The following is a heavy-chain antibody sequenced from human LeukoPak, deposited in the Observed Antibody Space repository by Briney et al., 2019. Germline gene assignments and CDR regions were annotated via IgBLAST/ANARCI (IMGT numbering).Heavy chain of an antibody. CDR2: IYSDGST. V-gene: IGHV3-53*01. CDR3: TTAFRGY. CDR1: GFTVSSNY. Sequence: PGGSLRLSCAASGFTVSSNYYISWVRQAPGKGLEWVSVIYSDGSTYYADSVKGRFTISRDNSKNTLYLQMNSLKTEDTAVYYCTTAFRGYWGQGTLVTVSS. J-gene: IGHJ4*02.